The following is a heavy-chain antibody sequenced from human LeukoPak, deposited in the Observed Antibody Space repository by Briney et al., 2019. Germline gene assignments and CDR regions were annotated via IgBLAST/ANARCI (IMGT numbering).Heavy chain of an antibody. D-gene: IGHD3-10*01. J-gene: IGHJ4*02. Sequence: GESLKISCKGSGFSFTDYWIGWVRQMPGKGLEWMGMIYPGDSSTRYSPSFQGQVTISVDKAISTAYLQWSSLKASDTAIYYCARFRFYGSGSYYNYWGQGTLVT. CDR3: ARFRFYGSGSYYNY. V-gene: IGHV5-51*01. CDR2: IYPGDSST. CDR1: GFSFTDYW.